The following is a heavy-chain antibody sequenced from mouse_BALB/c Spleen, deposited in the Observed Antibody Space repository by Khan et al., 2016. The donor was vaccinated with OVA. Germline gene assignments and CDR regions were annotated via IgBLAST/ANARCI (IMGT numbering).Heavy chain of an antibody. D-gene: IGHD1-3*01. CDR2: LDPPNGTT. CDR1: GLNIKDTY. CDR3: VRMAIK. V-gene: IGHV14-3*02. Sequence: VQLQQSGAELVKSGATVKLSCTASGLNIKDTYMHWRKQWPEQGHQGFGRLDPPNGTTKYDPKFQGKASITADTSSNTAYLQRSSRTSEDTDVYYCVRMAIKWGEGTTLTVST. J-gene: IGHJ2*01.